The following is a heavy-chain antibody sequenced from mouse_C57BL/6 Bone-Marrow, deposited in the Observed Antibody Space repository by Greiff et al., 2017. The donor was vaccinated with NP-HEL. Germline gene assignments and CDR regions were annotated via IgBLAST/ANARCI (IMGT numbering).Heavy chain of an antibody. J-gene: IGHJ2*01. D-gene: IGHD1-1*01. Sequence: QVQLKESGAELVRPGASVTLSCKASGYTFTDYEMHWVKQTPVHGLEWIGAIDPETGGTAYNQKFKGKAILTADKSSSTAYMELRSLTSEDSAVYYCTRGRYGRPYYFDYWGQGTTLTVSS. CDR1: GYTFTDYE. CDR3: TRGRYGRPYYFDY. CDR2: IDPETGGT. V-gene: IGHV1-15*01.